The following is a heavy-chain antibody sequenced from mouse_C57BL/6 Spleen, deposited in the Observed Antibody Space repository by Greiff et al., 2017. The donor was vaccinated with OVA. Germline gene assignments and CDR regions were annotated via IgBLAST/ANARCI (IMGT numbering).Heavy chain of an antibody. V-gene: IGHV1-15*01. Sequence: VKLQESGAELVRPGASVTLSCKASGYTFTDYEMHWVKQTPVHGLEWIGAIDPETGGTAYNQKFKGKAILTADKSSSTAYMELRSLTSEDSAVYYCTRDGYFDVWGTGTTVTVSS. J-gene: IGHJ1*03. CDR1: GYTFTDYE. CDR2: IDPETGGT. CDR3: TRDGYFDV.